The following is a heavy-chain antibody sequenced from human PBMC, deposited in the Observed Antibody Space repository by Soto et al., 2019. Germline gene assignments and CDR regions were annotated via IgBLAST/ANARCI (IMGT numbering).Heavy chain of an antibody. Sequence: GGSLRLFCAASGFTFSSYGMHWVRQAPGKGLEWVAVISYDGSNKYYADSVKGRFTISRDNSKNTLYLQMNSLRAEDTAVYYCAKAYQGEPSNYYFDYWGQGTLVTVSS. J-gene: IGHJ4*02. D-gene: IGHD3-16*01. CDR2: ISYDGSNK. CDR3: AKAYQGEPSNYYFDY. CDR1: GFTFSSYG. V-gene: IGHV3-30*18.